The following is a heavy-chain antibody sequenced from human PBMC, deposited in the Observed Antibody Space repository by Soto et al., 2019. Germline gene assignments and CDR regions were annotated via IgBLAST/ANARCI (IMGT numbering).Heavy chain of an antibody. D-gene: IGHD6-6*01. J-gene: IGHJ6*02. Sequence: PGESLKISCKASGYRFTSYWISWVRQMPGKGLEWMGRIDPSDSYNNYSPYFQGHVTISTDKSISTAYLQWISLKPSDTATYSCPRHRGSSISFMYAWGQGTTVTV. CDR2: IDPSDSYN. CDR1: GYRFTSYW. CDR3: PRHRGSSISFMYA. V-gene: IGHV5-10-1*01.